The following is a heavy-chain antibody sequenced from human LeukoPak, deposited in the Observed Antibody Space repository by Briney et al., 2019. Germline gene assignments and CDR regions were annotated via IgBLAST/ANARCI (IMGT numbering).Heavy chain of an antibody. V-gene: IGHV4-59*08. J-gene: IGHJ3*02. CDR2: IYYSGST. CDR1: GGSISSYY. CDR3: ARRGYPGAFDI. D-gene: IGHD5-12*01. Sequence: SETLSLTCTVSGGSISSYYWSWIRQPPGKGLEWIGYIYYSGSTNYNPSLKSRVTISVDTSKNQFSLKLSSVTAADTAVYYCARRGYPGAFDIWGQGTVVTVSS.